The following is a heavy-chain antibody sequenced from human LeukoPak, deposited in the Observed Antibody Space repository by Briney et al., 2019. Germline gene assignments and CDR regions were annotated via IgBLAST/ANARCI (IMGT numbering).Heavy chain of an antibody. J-gene: IGHJ6*02. D-gene: IGHD3-9*01. V-gene: IGHV4-4*07. CDR3: ASSRADTYYYYGMDV. Sequence: SETLSLTCTVSGGSISSYYWSWTRQPAGKGLEWIGRIYTSGSTNYNPSLKSRVTMSVDTSKNQFSLKLSSVTAADTAVYYCASSRADTYYYYGMDVWGQGTTVTVSS. CDR2: IYTSGST. CDR1: GGSISSYY.